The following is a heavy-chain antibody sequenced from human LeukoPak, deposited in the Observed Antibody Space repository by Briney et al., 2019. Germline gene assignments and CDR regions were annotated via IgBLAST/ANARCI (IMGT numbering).Heavy chain of an antibody. J-gene: IGHJ4*02. D-gene: IGHD2-21*02. V-gene: IGHV4-59*01. CDR1: GGSISSYY. CDR2: IYYSGST. Sequence: SETLSFTCTVPGGSISSYYWSWIRQPPGKGLEWIGYIYYSGSTNYNPSLKSRVTISVDTSKNQFSLKLSSVTAADTAVYYCARGWDCGGDYPFDYWGQGTLVTVSS. CDR3: ARGWDCGGDYPFDY.